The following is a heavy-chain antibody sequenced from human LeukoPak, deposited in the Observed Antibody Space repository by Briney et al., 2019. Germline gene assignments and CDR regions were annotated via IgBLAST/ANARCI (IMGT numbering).Heavy chain of an antibody. J-gene: IGHJ4*02. CDR1: GFTFSSYA. Sequence: LSGGSLRLSCAASGFTFSSYAMHWVRQAPGKGLEWVAVISYDGSNKYYADSVKGRFTISRDNSKNTLYLQMNSLRAEDTAVYYCARDTYYYDSSGPSAPNAVGEYFGYWGQGTLVTVSS. V-gene: IGHV3-30*04. CDR3: ARDTYYYDSSGPSAPNAVGEYFGY. CDR2: ISYDGSNK. D-gene: IGHD3-22*01.